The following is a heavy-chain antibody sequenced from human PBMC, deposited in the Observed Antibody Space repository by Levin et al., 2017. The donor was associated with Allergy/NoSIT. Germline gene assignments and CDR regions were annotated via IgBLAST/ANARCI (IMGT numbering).Heavy chain of an antibody. V-gene: IGHV1-2*06. CDR1: GYSFTGYY. CDR2: INPNSGDT. J-gene: IGHJ4*02. CDR3: ARSLGVTREY. Sequence: PEASVKVSCKASGYSFTGYYMHWVRQAPGQGLEWMGRINPNSGDTDYAQKFQGRVTMTRDTSISTAYMELRRLRSDDTAVYYCARSLGVTREYWGQGTLVTVSS. D-gene: IGHD2-21*02.